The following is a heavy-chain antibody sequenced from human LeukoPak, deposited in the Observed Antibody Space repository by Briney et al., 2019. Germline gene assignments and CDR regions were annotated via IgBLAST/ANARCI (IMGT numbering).Heavy chain of an antibody. J-gene: IGHJ4*02. CDR1: GGSITSSSSY. V-gene: IGHV4-39*01. D-gene: IGHD2-2*01. CDR3: ARPVGYCSRDNCYEYFDY. Sequence: PSETLSLTCTVSGGSITSSSSYWGWIRQPPGKGLEWIGSVYYSGSTYYNPSLKSRVTISVDTSKSQFSLKLTSVTAADTAVYYCARPVGYCSRDNCYEYFDYWGQGALVTGSS. CDR2: VYYSGST.